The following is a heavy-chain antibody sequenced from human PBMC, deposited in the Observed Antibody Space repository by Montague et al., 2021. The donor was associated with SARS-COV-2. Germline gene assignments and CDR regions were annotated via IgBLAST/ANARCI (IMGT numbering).Heavy chain of an antibody. Sequence: SLRLSCAASGFTYRDCWMHWVRQAPGKGLVWVSRIETDGSATTYADSVKGRFTISRDNAKNTLYLQMDSLRAEDTAVYYCARGGTGTGMDYWGQGSLVTVSS. J-gene: IGHJ4*02. CDR1: GFTYRDCW. CDR2: IETDGSAT. CDR3: ARGGTGTGMDY. V-gene: IGHV3-74*01. D-gene: IGHD1-1*01.